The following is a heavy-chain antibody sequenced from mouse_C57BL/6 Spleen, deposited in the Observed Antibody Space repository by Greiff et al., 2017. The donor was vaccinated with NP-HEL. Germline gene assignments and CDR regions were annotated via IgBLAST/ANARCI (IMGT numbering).Heavy chain of an antibody. Sequence: EVQGVESGGDLVKPGGSLKLSCAASGFTFSSYGMSWVRQTPDKRLEWVATISSGGSYTYYPDSVKGRFTISRDNAKNTLYLQMSSLKSEDTAMYYCARHHHPTVEGDYSDYWGQGTTLTVSS. V-gene: IGHV5-6*01. D-gene: IGHD1-1*01. J-gene: IGHJ2*01. CDR2: ISSGGSYT. CDR3: ARHHHPTVEGDYSDY. CDR1: GFTFSSYG.